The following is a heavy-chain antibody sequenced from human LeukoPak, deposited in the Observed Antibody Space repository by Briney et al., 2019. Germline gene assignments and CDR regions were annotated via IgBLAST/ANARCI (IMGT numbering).Heavy chain of an antibody. D-gene: IGHD3-3*01. CDR1: GGSISSYY. CDR2: IYYSGST. CDR3: ARGGDFEALPAV. Sequence: SETLSLTCTVSGGSISSYYWSWIRQPPGKGLEWIGYIYYSGSTNYNPSLKSRVTISVDTSKNQFSLKLSSVTAADTAVYYCARGGDFEALPAVWGPGTTVTVSS. J-gene: IGHJ6*02. V-gene: IGHV4-59*01.